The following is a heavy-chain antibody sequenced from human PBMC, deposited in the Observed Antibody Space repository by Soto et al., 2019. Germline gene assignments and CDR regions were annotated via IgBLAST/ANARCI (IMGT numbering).Heavy chain of an antibody. D-gene: IGHD7-27*01. CDR3: ARHLGTILTFDY. J-gene: IGHJ4*02. V-gene: IGHV4-39*01. CDR1: GGSISSGSYY. Sequence: QLQLQESGPGLVKPSETLSLTCTVSGGSISSGSYYWGWIRQPPGKGLEWIGSIYYSGSTYYNPSLKSRVTMFVDASKSQFSLKLNSVTAADTAVYCCARHLGTILTFDYWGQGTLVTVSS. CDR2: IYYSGST.